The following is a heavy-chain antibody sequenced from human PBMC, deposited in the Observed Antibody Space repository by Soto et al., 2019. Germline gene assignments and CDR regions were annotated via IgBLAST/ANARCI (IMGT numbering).Heavy chain of an antibody. D-gene: IGHD4-4*01. V-gene: IGHV4-34*01. CDR2: INYSGNT. Sequence: SETLSLTCAVYGGSVSGYYWSWIRQPPGMGVEWIGEINYSGNTNYKPSLKSRVTISVDTSKNQFSLKLSSVNDAHTSLYHGAREVTRRTQNCFDPCGQGTLVTVSS. J-gene: IGHJ5*02. CDR3: AREVTRRTQNCFDP. CDR1: GGSVSGYY.